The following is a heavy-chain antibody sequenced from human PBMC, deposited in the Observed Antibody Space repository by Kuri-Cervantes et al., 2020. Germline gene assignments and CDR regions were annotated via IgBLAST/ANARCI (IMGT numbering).Heavy chain of an antibody. CDR3: VVTTAYYYYGMDV. D-gene: IGHD4-17*01. V-gene: IGHV3-72*01. Sequence: LSLTCAASGFTFSDHYMDWVRQAPGKGLEWVGRTRNKANSYTTEYAASVKGRFTISRDDSKNSLYLQMNSLKTEDTAVYYCVVTTAYYYYGMDVWGQGTMVTVSS. CDR1: GFTFSDHY. J-gene: IGHJ6*02. CDR2: TRNKANSYTT.